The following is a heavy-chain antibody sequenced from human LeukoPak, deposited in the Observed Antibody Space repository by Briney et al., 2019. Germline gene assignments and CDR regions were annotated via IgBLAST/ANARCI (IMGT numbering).Heavy chain of an antibody. D-gene: IGHD3-22*01. V-gene: IGHV3-23*01. CDR1: GFTLSNYA. J-gene: IGHJ4*02. CDR3: AKGTKVIVVDNYFDY. Sequence: GGSLRLSCAASGFTLSNYAMSWVRQAPGKGLEWVSAISGNGGGAYYADSVKGRFTISRDNSKNTLYLQMNSLRAEDTAVYYCAKGTKVIVVDNYFDYWGQGTLVTVSS. CDR2: ISGNGGGA.